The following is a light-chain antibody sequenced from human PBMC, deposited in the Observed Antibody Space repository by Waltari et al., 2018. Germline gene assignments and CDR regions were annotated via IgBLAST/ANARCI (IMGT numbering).Light chain of an antibody. J-gene: IGLJ2*01. CDR3: ATWDNSLTAVV. CDR2: DNY. V-gene: IGLV1-51*01. CDR1: SSNIGNYF. Sequence: QSVLTQPPSVSAAPAQKVTISCSGSSSNIGNYFVSWYHQLPGATPKLLIYDNYKRPSGIPDRFSASKSGTSATLDITGLQIGDEADYYCATWDNSLTAVVFGGGTKLTVL.